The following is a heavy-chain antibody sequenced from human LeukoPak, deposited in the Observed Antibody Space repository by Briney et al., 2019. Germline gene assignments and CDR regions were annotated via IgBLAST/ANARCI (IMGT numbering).Heavy chain of an antibody. CDR3: AREEASVGDY. V-gene: IGHV4-39*01. J-gene: IGHJ4*02. CDR2: IHYSGST. CDR1: GGSISSNSHY. Sequence: PSETLSLTCTVSGGSISSNSHYWAWIRQPPGKGLEWIGSIHYSGSTFYSPSLKSRDTISVDTSKNQFSLILTSVTASDTAVYYCAREEASVGDYWGQGILVTVSS. D-gene: IGHD2-21*01.